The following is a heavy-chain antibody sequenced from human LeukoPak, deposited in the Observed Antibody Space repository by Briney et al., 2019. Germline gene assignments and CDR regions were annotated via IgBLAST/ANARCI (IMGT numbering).Heavy chain of an antibody. CDR2: ISAYNGNT. V-gene: IGHV1-18*01. D-gene: IGHD3-22*01. Sequence: GASVKVSCTASGYTFTSYGISWVRQAPGQGLEWMGWISAYNGNTNYAQKLQGRVTMTTDTSTSTAYMELRSPRSDDTAVYYCARDLTRYYYDSSGYVDYWGQGTLVTVSS. J-gene: IGHJ4*02. CDR1: GYTFTSYG. CDR3: ARDLTRYYYDSSGYVDY.